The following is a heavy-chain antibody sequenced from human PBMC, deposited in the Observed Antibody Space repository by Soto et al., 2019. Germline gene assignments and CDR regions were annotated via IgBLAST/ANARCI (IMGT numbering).Heavy chain of an antibody. J-gene: IGHJ4*02. CDR3: TRSDAGNVRFDH. CDR2: IRSKAYGGTP. V-gene: IGHV3-49*04. CDR1: ELPFCYYA. D-gene: IGHD6-13*01. Sequence: GGSLRLSCTASELPFCYYAFNLVRQAPGKGLEWVGFIRSKAYGGTPEYAASVKGRFTISREDSKTSAYLEMNSLKTEDTAMYYCTRSDAGNVRFDHWGQGPLVTVSS.